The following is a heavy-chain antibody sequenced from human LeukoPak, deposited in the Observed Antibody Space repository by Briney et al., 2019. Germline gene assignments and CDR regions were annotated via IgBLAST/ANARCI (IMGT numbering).Heavy chain of an antibody. CDR1: GFTFSSYE. J-gene: IGHJ4*02. CDR3: ARARLSFTRGIGANYFDY. CDR2: ISSSGSTI. Sequence: GGSLRLSCAASGFTFSSYELIWVRQAPGKGLEWVSYISSSGSTIYYADSVKGRFTISRDNAKSTLYLQMNSLRADDTAVYYCARARLSFTRGIGANYFDYWGQGTPVTASS. V-gene: IGHV3-48*03. D-gene: IGHD2-15*01.